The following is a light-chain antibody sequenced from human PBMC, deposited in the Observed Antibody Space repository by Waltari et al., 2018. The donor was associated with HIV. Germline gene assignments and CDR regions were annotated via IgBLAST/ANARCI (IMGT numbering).Light chain of an antibody. CDR1: NPNIGSTHD. CDR3: QSYDSRLSAWV. CDR2: ANN. Sequence: QSVLTQPPSVSGAPGQRVPLSCTRCNPNIGSTHDVHWYQLLPGKAPKLLIYANNNRPSGVPDRFSGSKSGASASLAITGLQAEDEADYSCQSYDSRLSAWVFGGGTKVTVL. J-gene: IGLJ3*02. V-gene: IGLV1-40*01.